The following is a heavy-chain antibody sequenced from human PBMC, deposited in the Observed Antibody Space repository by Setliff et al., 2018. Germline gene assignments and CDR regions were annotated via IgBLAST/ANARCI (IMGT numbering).Heavy chain of an antibody. Sequence: PSETLALTGTVPGSSISDNNYYWGWIRQSPGKELEWIGGISHSANKYYNPSLMTGVSISVDISKNQFFLNLDSVTASDTALYYCARESRFGYSGYDCAFDYWGQGMLVTVSS. D-gene: IGHD5-12*01. J-gene: IGHJ4*02. V-gene: IGHV4-39*02. CDR3: ARESRFGYSGYDCAFDY. CDR1: GSSISDNNYY. CDR2: ISHSANK.